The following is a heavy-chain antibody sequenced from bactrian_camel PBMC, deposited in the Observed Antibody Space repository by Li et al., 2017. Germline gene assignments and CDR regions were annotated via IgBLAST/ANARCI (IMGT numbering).Heavy chain of an antibody. V-gene: IGHV3S45*01. D-gene: IGHD3*01. CDR3: AAECASRIWRRRLLNSEYKY. J-gene: IGHJ4*01. CDR2: IRRRDGRGIT. CDR1: GLTFDNSD. Sequence: HVQLVESGGGSAQAGDSLTLSCTTSGLTFDNSDVEWYHQVPGKGCDWVSTIRRRDGRGITYYGDFVKGRFTMSRDNAKNTLYLQLNSLKTEDTAMYYCAAECASRIWRRRLLNSEYKYWGQGTQVTVS.